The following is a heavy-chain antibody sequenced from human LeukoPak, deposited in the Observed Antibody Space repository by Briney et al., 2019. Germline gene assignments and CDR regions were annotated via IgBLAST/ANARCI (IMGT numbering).Heavy chain of an antibody. CDR3: ARRRGSYSYYYYYIDI. CDR1: GGSISSSSYY. V-gene: IGHV4-39*01. J-gene: IGHJ6*03. Sequence: SETLSLTCTVSGGSISSSSYYWGWIRQPPGKGLEWIGSIYYSGSTYYNPSLKSRVTISVDTSKNQFSLKLSSVTAADTAVYYCARRRGSYSYYYYYIDIWGKGTTVTVSS. D-gene: IGHD1-26*01. CDR2: IYYSGST.